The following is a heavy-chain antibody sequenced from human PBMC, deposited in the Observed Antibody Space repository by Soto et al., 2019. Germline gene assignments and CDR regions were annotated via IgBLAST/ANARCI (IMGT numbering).Heavy chain of an antibody. V-gene: IGHV3-30*03. J-gene: IGHJ4*02. CDR1: GFPFSSYG. Sequence: QVQLVESGGGVVQPGRSLRLSCAASGFPFSSYGMHWVRRAPGKGLDWVALISYDGSKKYYADSVKGRFTISRDNSKQTLYLQMSSLRAEDTAVYYCAGGQYYFDYCGQGTLVSVSS. D-gene: IGHD2-15*01. CDR2: ISYDGSKK. CDR3: AGGQYYFDY.